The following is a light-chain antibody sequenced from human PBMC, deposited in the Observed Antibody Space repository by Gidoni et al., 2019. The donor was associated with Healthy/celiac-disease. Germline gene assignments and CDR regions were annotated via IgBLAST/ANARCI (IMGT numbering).Light chain of an antibody. CDR3: QQYYSTPWT. CDR1: QGVLYSSNNKNY. J-gene: IGKJ1*01. Sequence: DIVMTQSPDSLAVSLGERATINCKSSQGVLYSSNNKNYLACYQQEPGQPPKLLIYWASTRESGVPDRFSGSGSGTDFTLTISSLQAEDVAVYYCQQYYSTPWTFGQGTKVEIK. V-gene: IGKV4-1*01. CDR2: WAS.